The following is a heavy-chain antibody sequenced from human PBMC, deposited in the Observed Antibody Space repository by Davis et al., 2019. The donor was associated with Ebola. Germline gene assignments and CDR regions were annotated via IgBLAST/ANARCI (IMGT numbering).Heavy chain of an antibody. CDR3: AKDSLAAAAGTPALYYYYGMDV. Sequence: AASVKVSCKASGGTFSSYAISWVRQAPGQGLEWMGGIIPIFGTANYAQKFQGRVTITADKSTSTAYMELSSLRAEDTAVYYCAKDSLAAAAGTPALYYYYGMDVWGQGTTVTVSS. J-gene: IGHJ6*02. CDR1: GGTFSSYA. D-gene: IGHD6-13*01. V-gene: IGHV1-69*06. CDR2: IIPIFGTA.